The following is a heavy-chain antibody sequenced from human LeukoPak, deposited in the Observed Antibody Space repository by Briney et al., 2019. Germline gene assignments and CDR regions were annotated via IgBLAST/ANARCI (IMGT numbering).Heavy chain of an antibody. V-gene: IGHV3-74*01. J-gene: IGHJ5*02. CDR2: INSDGSST. CDR3: ARGPRGSHCYDH. CDR1: GFTFSSYW. Sequence: PGGSLRLSCAASGFTFSSYWMHWVRQAPGKGLVWVSRINSDGSSTTYADSVKGRFTISRDNAKNTLYLQMNSLRAEDSAVYYCARGPRGSHCYDHWGQGTLVTVSS. D-gene: IGHD3-10*01.